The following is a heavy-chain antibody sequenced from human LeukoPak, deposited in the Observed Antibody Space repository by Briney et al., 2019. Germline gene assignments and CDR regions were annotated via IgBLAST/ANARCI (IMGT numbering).Heavy chain of an antibody. J-gene: IGHJ4*02. CDR2: ISYDGSNK. CDR1: GFTFSSYG. Sequence: GGSLRLSCAASGFTFSSYGMHWVRQAPGKGLEWVAVISYDGSNKYYADSVKGRFTISRDNSKNTLYLQMNSLRAEDTAVYYCAKDLGTSSSYDYWDQGTLVTVSS. D-gene: IGHD6-13*01. V-gene: IGHV3-30*18. CDR3: AKDLGTSSSYDY.